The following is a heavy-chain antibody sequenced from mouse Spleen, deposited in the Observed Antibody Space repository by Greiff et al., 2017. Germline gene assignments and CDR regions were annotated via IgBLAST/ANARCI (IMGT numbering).Heavy chain of an antibody. V-gene: IGHV1-77*01. CDR1: GYTFTDYY. CDR3: ARRLYDYPSAYYAMDY. Sequence: QVQLKQSGAELARPGASVKLSCKASGYTFTDYYINWVKQRTGQGLEWIGEIYPGSGNTYYNEKFKGKATLTADKSSSTAYMQLSSLTSEDSAVYFCARRLYDYPSAYYAMDYWGQGTSVTVSS. D-gene: IGHD2-4*01. J-gene: IGHJ4*01. CDR2: IYPGSGNT.